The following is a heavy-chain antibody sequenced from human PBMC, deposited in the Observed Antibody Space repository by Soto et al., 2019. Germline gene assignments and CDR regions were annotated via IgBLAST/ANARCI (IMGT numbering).Heavy chain of an antibody. J-gene: IGHJ4*02. CDR3: ARDYGGNSLDY. V-gene: IGHV3-33*01. CDR2: IWYDGSNK. Sequence: QVQLVESGGGVVQPRRSLRLSCAASGFTFCSYGMHWVRQAPGKGLEWVAVIWYDGSNKYYADSVKGRFTISRDNSKNTLYLQMNSLRAEDTAVYYCARDYGGNSLDYWGQGTLVTVSS. D-gene: IGHD4-17*01. CDR1: GFTFCSYG.